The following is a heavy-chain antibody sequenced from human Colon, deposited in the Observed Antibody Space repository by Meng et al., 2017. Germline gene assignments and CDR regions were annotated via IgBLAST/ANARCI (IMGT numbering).Heavy chain of an antibody. CDR2: IDTNGRA. D-gene: IGHD2-2*01. J-gene: IGHJ2*01. CDR1: GGSISSGSYH. V-gene: IGHV4-61*09. Sequence: SETLSPTCPVSGGSISSGSYHWSWIRQSAGKGLEWIGHIDTNGRANYNPSLASRATISEDTSKNQLSLNLRSVTAADTAVYYCARGYCSSDSCQRVLWYFDLWGRGTLVTVSS. CDR3: ARGYCSSDSCQRVLWYFDL.